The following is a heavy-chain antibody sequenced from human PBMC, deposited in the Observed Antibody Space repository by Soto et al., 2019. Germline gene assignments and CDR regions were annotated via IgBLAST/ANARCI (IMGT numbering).Heavy chain of an antibody. CDR2: IYHSGTT. CDR1: GGSISSANW. J-gene: IGHJ5*02. D-gene: IGHD3-10*01. CDR3: ARLGSGDYNWFDP. V-gene: IGHV4-4*02. Sequence: QVQLQESGPGLVRPSETLSLACTVSGGSISSANWWSWIRQFPGKGLEYIGEIYHSGTTNYNPSLKTRVPIFVDKSKKHFSLNLTSVTAADTAVYYCARLGSGDYNWFDPWGQGTLVSVSS.